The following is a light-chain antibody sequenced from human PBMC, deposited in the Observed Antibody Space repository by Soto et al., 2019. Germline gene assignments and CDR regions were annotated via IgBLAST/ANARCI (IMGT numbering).Light chain of an antibody. CDR3: QQYNDWPPWT. Sequence: EIVLTQSPATLSVSPGERATLSCRASQGVNINLAWYQQKPGQAPRLLISGASTRATGIPARFSGSGSGTEFTLTISSLQSEDFAVYYCQQYNDWPPWTFGQGTKVEIK. CDR1: QGVNIN. J-gene: IGKJ1*01. CDR2: GAS. V-gene: IGKV3-15*01.